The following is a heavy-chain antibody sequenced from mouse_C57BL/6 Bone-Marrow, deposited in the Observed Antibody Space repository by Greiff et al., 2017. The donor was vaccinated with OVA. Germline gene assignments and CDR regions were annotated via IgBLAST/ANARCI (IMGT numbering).Heavy chain of an antibody. CDR2: IDPSDSYT. CDR1: GYTFTSYW. Sequence: QVQLQQPGAELVMPGASVKLSCKASGYTFTSYWMHWVKQRPGQGLEWIGEIDPSDSYTNYNQKFKGKSTLTVDKSSSTAYMPPSSPTSEDSAVYYCARSGNPCFDVWGTGTTVTVSS. D-gene: IGHD2-1*01. CDR3: ARSGNPCFDV. J-gene: IGHJ1*03. V-gene: IGHV1-69*01.